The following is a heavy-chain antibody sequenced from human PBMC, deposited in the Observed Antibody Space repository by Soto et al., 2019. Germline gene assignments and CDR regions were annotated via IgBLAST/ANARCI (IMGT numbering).Heavy chain of an antibody. D-gene: IGHD5-12*01. J-gene: IGHJ4*02. Sequence: SETLSLTCTVSGGSISSYYWSWIRQPPGKGLEWIGDSYYSGSTNYNPSLKSRVTISVDTSKNQFSLKLSSVTAADTAVYYCARDIGGYDYWGQGTLVTVSS. CDR1: GGSISSYY. V-gene: IGHV4-59*01. CDR2: SYYSGST. CDR3: ARDIGGYDY.